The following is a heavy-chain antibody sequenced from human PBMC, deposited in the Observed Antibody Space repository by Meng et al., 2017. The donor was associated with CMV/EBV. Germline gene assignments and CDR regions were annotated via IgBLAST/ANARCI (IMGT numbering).Heavy chain of an antibody. D-gene: IGHD2-2*01. V-gene: IGHV1-69*05. J-gene: IGHJ6*02. CDR1: GGTFSSYA. CDR3: AREKRGLGYCSSTSCYYYYGMDV. Sequence: SVKVSCKASGGTFSSYAISWVRQAPGQGLEWMGGIIPIFGTAKYAQKFQGRVTITTDESTSTAYMELSSLRSEDTAVYYCAREKRGLGYCSSTSCYYYYGMDVWGQGTTVTVSS. CDR2: IIPIFGTA.